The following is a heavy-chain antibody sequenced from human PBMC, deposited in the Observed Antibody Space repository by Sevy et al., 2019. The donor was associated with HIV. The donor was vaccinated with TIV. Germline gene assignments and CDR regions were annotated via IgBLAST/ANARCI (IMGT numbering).Heavy chain of an antibody. D-gene: IGHD6-6*01. CDR1: GFTFSSYV. CDR3: VRRGTAGSSDY. J-gene: IGHJ4*02. V-gene: IGHV3-64*02. Sequence: GGSLRLSCAASGFTFSSYVMHWARQAPGKGLESVSAISSTGGNTYYIDSVKGRFTISRDNSKNTLYLQMDSLRVEDMAVYYCVRRGTAGSSDYWGQGALVTVSS. CDR2: ISSTGGNT.